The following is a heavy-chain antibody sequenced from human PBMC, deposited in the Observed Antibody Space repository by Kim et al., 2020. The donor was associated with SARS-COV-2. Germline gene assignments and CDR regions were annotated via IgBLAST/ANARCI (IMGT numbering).Heavy chain of an antibody. D-gene: IGHD4-17*01. J-gene: IGHJ4*02. V-gene: IGHV3-23*01. Sequence: GGSLRLSCAASGFTFSSYAMSWVRQAPGKGLEWVSAISGSGGSTYHADSVKGRFTISRDKSKNTLYLQMNSLRAEDTAVYYCAKVLQIDYGGVHYWGQGTLVTVSS. CDR3: AKVLQIDYGGVHY. CDR2: ISGSGGST. CDR1: GFTFSSYA.